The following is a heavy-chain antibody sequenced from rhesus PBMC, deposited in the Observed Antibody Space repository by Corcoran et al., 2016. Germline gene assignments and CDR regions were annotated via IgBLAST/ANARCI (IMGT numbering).Heavy chain of an antibody. D-gene: IGHD5-24*01. CDR3: IKAWVIDY. CDR1: GFTFSSYG. J-gene: IGHJ4*01. CDR2: ISSGGDNT. Sequence: EVQLVESGGGLVQPGGSLRLSCAASGFTFSSYGMSWVRQAPGKGLEWVSYISSGGDNTYYADSVKGRFTISRDNSKNTVSLQMNSLRAEDTAVYYCIKAWVIDYWGQGVLVTVSS. V-gene: IGHV3S5*01.